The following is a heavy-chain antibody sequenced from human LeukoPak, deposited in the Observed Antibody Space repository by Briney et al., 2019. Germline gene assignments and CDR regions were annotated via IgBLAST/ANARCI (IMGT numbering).Heavy chain of an antibody. CDR1: GYTFTDYY. CDR3: APTWRLPRSGNAFDI. D-gene: IGHD1-26*01. J-gene: IGHJ3*02. Sequence: ASVKISCKVSGYTFTDYYMHWVQQAPGKGLEWMGLVDPEDGETIYAEKFQGRVTITADTSTDTAYMELSSLRSEDTAVYYCAPTWRLPRSGNAFDIWGQGTMVTVSS. V-gene: IGHV1-69-2*01. CDR2: VDPEDGET.